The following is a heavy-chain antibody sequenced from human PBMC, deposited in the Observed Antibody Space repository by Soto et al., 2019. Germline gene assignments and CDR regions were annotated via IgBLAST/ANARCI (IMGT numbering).Heavy chain of an antibody. J-gene: IGHJ4*02. CDR2: IKSKTDGGTT. V-gene: IGHV3-15*07. CDR1: GFTFSNAW. CDR3: TTPSYDFWSGHNDY. Sequence: EVQLVESGGGLVKPGGSLRLSCAASGFTFSNAWMNWVRQAPGKGLEWVGRIKSKTDGGTTDYAAPLKGRFTISRDDSKNTLYLQMNSLKTEDTAVYYCTTPSYDFWSGHNDYWGQGTLVTVSS. D-gene: IGHD3-3*01.